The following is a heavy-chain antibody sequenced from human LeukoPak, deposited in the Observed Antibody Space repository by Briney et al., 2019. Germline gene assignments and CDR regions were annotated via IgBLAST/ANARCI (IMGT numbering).Heavy chain of an antibody. CDR2: ISERGGST. V-gene: IGHV3-23*01. J-gene: IGHJ4*02. D-gene: IGHD3-10*01. Sequence: PGGSLRLSCAASGFTFRSYAMHWVRQAPGKGLEWVSGISERGGSTNYADSVKGRFIISRDTSKNTVYLQMNSLRVEDTAVYFCAKRGIVFRAVIIIGFHKEAYYFDYWGQGILVTVSS. CDR3: AKRGIVFRAVIIIGFHKEAYYFDY. CDR1: GFTFRSYA.